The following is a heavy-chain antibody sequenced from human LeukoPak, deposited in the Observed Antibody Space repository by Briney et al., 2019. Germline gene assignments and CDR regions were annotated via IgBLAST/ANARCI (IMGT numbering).Heavy chain of an antibody. Sequence: PSETLSLSCTVSGGSISSSSYYWGWIRQPPGKGLEWIGSIYYSGSTYYNPSLKSRVTISVDTSKNQFSLKLSSVTAADTAVYYCARHYYDSSGYRYFHAFDIWGQGTMVTVSS. CDR1: GGSISSSSYY. J-gene: IGHJ3*02. CDR2: IYYSGST. D-gene: IGHD3-22*01. CDR3: ARHYYDSSGYRYFHAFDI. V-gene: IGHV4-39*07.